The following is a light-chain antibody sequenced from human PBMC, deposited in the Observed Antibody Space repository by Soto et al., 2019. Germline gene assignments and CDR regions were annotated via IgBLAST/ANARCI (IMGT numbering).Light chain of an antibody. CDR3: QKYSSYPET. V-gene: IGKV1-5*03. J-gene: IGKJ1*01. CDR1: QSISSW. Sequence: DIQMTQSPSTLSASVGDRVTITCRASQSISSWLAWYQQKPGKAPNLLIYEASRLESAVPSRFSGSASGTEFTLTINSLQPDDFATYFCQKYSSYPETFGQGTKVDIK. CDR2: EAS.